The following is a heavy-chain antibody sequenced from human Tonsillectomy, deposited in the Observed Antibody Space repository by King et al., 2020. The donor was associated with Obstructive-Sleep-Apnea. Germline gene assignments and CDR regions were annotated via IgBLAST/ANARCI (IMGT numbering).Heavy chain of an antibody. J-gene: IGHJ5*02. Sequence: VQLQQWGAGLLKLSETLSLSCAVYGGSFSDYDWSWIRQPPGKGLEWIGEINHSGSTNYNPSLKSRVTISVDMSKNQFSLKLTSVTAADTAGYYCARGSGASGVNWFDPWGQGALVTVSS. CDR2: INHSGST. D-gene: IGHD2-8*01. V-gene: IGHV4-34*01. CDR1: GGSFSDYD. CDR3: ARGSGASGVNWFDP.